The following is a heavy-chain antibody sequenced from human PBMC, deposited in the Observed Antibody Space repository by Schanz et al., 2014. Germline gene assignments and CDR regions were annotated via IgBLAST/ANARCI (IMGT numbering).Heavy chain of an antibody. J-gene: IGHJ6*02. V-gene: IGHV4-39*01. CDR1: GGSMSSSSYY. Sequence: QLQLQESGPGLVKPSETLSLTCTVSGGSMSSSSYYWGWIRQPPGKGLEWIGSIYYSGSTYYNPSIKSRVTISVDTSKNQFFLKLSSVTAADTAVYYCARHSGYYYYYGMDVWGQGTTVTVSS. CDR2: IYYSGST. CDR3: ARHSGYYYYYGMDV.